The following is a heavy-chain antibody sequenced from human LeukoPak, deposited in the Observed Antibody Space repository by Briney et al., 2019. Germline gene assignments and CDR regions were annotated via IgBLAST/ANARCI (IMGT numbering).Heavy chain of an antibody. CDR1: GYTFTCYD. CDR2: MNPNSGNT. CDR3: ARGAPMNDFWSGYYSARYNWFDP. Sequence: ASVKVSCKASGYTFTCYDINWVRQATGQGLEWMGWMNPNSGNTGYAQKFQGRVTITRNTSISTAYMELSSLRSEDTAVYYCARGAPMNDFWSGYYSARYNWFDPWGQGTLVTVFS. J-gene: IGHJ5*02. V-gene: IGHV1-8*03. D-gene: IGHD3-3*01.